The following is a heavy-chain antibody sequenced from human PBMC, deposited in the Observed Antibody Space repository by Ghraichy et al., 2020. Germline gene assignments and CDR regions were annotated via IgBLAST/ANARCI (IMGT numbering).Heavy chain of an antibody. D-gene: IGHD1-1*01. J-gene: IGHJ6*02. CDR3: ARLWNPDYHYYGMDV. V-gene: IGHV5-51*01. Sequence: GGSLNISCKASGYTFDSQWIAWVRQMPGKGLEWMGIIYPGDSDTRYSPSFQGQVTISVDKSIDTAHLQWSSLKASDTATYYCARLWNPDYHYYGMDVWGQGTTVTVSS. CDR2: IYPGDSDT. CDR1: GYTFDSQW.